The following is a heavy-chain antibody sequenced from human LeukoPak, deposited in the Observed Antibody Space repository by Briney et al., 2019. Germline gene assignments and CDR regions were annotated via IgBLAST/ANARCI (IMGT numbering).Heavy chain of an antibody. J-gene: IGHJ5*02. CDR2: IYHSGST. Sequence: GSLRLSCAASGFTFSSYEMNWVRQPPGKGLEWIGEIYHSGSTNYNPSLKSRVTISVDKSKNQFSLKLSSVTAADTAVYYCARYGALARFDPWGQGTLVTVSS. CDR1: GFTFSSYEM. V-gene: IGHV4-4*02. CDR3: ARYGALARFDP. D-gene: IGHD5-12*01.